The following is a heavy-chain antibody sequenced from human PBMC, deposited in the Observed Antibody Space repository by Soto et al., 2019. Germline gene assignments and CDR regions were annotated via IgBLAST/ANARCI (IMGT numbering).Heavy chain of an antibody. J-gene: IGHJ4*02. CDR2: IYYSGST. V-gene: IGHV4-59*01. D-gene: IGHD3-22*01. CDR3: ARIWYDSSGYYDY. CDR1: GGSISSYY. Sequence: PSETLSLTCTVSGGSISSYYWSWIRQPPGKGLEWIGYIYYSGSTNYNPSLKSRVTISVDTSKNQFSLKLSSVTAADTAVYYCARIWYDSSGYYDYWGEGTLVTVS.